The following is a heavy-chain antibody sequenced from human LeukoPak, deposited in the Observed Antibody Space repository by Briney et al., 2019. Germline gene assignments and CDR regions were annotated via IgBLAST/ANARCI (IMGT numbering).Heavy chain of an antibody. J-gene: IGHJ4*02. CDR1: GFTFSDYY. Sequence: GGSLRLSCAASGFTFSDYYMSWIRQAPGKGLEWVSHISDSGSSIYYADSVKGRFTISRDNAKNSLYLQMNSLRAEDTAVYYCAKIPNWNVGDYWGQGTLVTVSS. V-gene: IGHV3-11*04. D-gene: IGHD1-1*01. CDR2: ISDSGSSI. CDR3: AKIPNWNVGDY.